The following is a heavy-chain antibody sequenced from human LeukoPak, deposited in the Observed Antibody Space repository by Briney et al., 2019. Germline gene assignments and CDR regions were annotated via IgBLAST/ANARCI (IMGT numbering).Heavy chain of an antibody. J-gene: IGHJ4*02. CDR1: GYTFTSYD. CDR2: MNPNSGNT. Sequence: ASVKVSCKASGYTFTSYDINWVRQATGQGLEWMGWMNPNSGNTGYAQKFQGRVTMTRNTSISTAYMEPSSLRSEDTAVYYCARGSMLGATSTPQFDYWGQGTLVTVSS. CDR3: ARGSMLGATSTPQFDY. D-gene: IGHD1-26*01. V-gene: IGHV1-8*01.